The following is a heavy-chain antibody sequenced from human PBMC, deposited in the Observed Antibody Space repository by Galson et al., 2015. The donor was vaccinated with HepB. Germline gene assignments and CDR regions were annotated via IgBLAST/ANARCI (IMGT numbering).Heavy chain of an antibody. CDR2: IYYGGNT. CDR3: ARARADYSKRVAWFDP. V-gene: IGHV4-31*03. J-gene: IGHJ5*02. Sequence: LSLTCTVSGGSISGDNYFWSWVRQHPGEGLEWIGYIYYGGNTYYNPSLKSRLTISVDTSENQFSLETRSVTAADTAVYYCARARADYSKRVAWFDPWGQGILVTVSS. CDR1: GGSISGDNYF. D-gene: IGHD4-11*01.